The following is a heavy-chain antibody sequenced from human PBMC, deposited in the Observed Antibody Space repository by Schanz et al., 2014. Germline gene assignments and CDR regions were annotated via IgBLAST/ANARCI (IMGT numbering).Heavy chain of an antibody. J-gene: IGHJ3*02. CDR3: ARGPSTGAFDI. V-gene: IGHV1-46*03. Sequence: QVQLVQSGAEVKKPGVSVKVSCKASGYTFTTYYIHWFRQAPGQGLEWMGLINPSVGNTNYAQKFRGRVAMTRDTSTSTVYMELSSLRSEDTAVYFCARGPSTGAFDIWGQGTMVTVS. CDR2: INPSVGNT. CDR1: GYTFTTYY.